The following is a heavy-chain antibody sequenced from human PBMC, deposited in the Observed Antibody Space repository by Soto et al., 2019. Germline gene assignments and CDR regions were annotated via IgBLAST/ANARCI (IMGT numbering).Heavy chain of an antibody. Sequence: PGGSLRLSCAASGFTFSSYAMSWVRQAPGKGLEWVSAISGSGGSTYYADSVKGRFTISRDNSKNTLYLQMNSLRAEDTAVYYCQKDVEYSRFHQHWGQGTLVTVSS. V-gene: IGHV3-23*01. J-gene: IGHJ1*01. CDR1: GFTFSSYA. CDR3: QKDVEYSRFHQH. D-gene: IGHD6-6*01. CDR2: ISGSGGST.